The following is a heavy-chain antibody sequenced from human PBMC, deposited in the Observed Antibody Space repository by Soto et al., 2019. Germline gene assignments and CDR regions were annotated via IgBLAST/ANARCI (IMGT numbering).Heavy chain of an antibody. CDR1: GFTFSSYA. CDR3: ARRTVGRYFDL. V-gene: IGHV3-23*01. D-gene: IGHD4-17*01. J-gene: IGHJ2*01. CDR2: ISGSGGST. Sequence: EVQLLESGGGLVQPGGSLRLSCAASGFTFSSYAMNWVRQAPGKGLEWVSVISGSGGSTYYADAVKGRFTISRDNSKITLYLQMKSLRAEDTAVYYCARRTVGRYFDLWGRGTLVTVSS.